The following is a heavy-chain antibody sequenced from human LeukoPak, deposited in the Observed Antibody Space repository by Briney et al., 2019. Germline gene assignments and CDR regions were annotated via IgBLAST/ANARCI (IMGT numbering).Heavy chain of an antibody. D-gene: IGHD6-19*01. Sequence: SETLSLTCTVSGGSISSSSYYWGWIRQPPGKGLEWIGSIYYSGSTYYNPSLKSRVTISVDTSKNQFSLKLSSVTAADTAVYYCARQGSSGSNQDPHFGYWGQGTLVTVSS. CDR1: GGSISSSSYY. CDR3: ARQGSSGSNQDPHFGY. J-gene: IGHJ4*02. V-gene: IGHV4-39*01. CDR2: IYYSGST.